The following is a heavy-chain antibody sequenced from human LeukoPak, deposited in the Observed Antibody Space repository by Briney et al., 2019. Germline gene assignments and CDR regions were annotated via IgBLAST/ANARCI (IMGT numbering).Heavy chain of an antibody. CDR3: ARASGLPCGGDCYSVWFDP. CDR1: GGSISSGSYY. CDR2: IYTSGST. V-gene: IGHV4-61*02. D-gene: IGHD2-21*02. J-gene: IGHJ5*02. Sequence: PSETLSLTCTVSGGSISSGSYYWSWIRQPAGKGLEWIGRIYTSGSTNYNPSLKSRVTISVDTSKNQFSLKLSSVTAADTAVYCARASGLPCGGDCYSVWFDPWGQGTLVTVSS.